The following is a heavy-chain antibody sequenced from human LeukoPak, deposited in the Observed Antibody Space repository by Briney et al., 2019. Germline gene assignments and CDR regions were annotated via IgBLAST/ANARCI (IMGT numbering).Heavy chain of an antibody. V-gene: IGHV4-59*01. Sequence: SETLSLTCTVSGGSISSYYWSWIRQPPGKGLEWIGYIYYSGSTNYNPSLKSRVTISVDTSKNQFSLKLSSVAAADTAVYYCARDHSPYGMDVWGKGTTVTVSS. J-gene: IGHJ6*04. CDR3: ARDHSPYGMDV. D-gene: IGHD2-21*01. CDR1: GGSISSYY. CDR2: IYYSGST.